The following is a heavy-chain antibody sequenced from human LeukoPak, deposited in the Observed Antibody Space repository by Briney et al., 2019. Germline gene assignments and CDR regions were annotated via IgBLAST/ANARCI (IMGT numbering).Heavy chain of an antibody. CDR3: AREWRYCSSTSCYHYGMDV. D-gene: IGHD2-2*01. Sequence: PRGSLRLSCAASGFTFSNAWMSWVRQTPGKGLEWVGRIKSKTDGGTTDYAAPVKGRFTISRDDSKNTLYLQMNSLRTEDTAVYYCAREWRYCSSTSCYHYGMDVWGQGTTVTVSS. CDR2: IKSKTDGGTT. CDR1: GFTFSNAW. V-gene: IGHV3-15*01. J-gene: IGHJ6*02.